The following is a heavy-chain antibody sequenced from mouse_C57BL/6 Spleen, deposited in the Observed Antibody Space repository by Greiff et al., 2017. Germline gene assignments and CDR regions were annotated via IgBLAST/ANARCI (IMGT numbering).Heavy chain of an antibody. Sequence: QVQLQQSGAELVRPGSSVKLSCKASGYTFTSYWMHWVKQRPIQGLEWIGNIDPSDSETHYNQKFKDKATLTVDKSSSTAYMQLSSLTSEDSAVYYCARAGTGIDSSGPAWFAYWGQGTLVTVSA. CDR3: ARAGTGIDSSGPAWFAY. V-gene: IGHV1-52*01. D-gene: IGHD3-2*02. CDR2: IDPSDSET. CDR1: GYTFTSYW. J-gene: IGHJ3*01.